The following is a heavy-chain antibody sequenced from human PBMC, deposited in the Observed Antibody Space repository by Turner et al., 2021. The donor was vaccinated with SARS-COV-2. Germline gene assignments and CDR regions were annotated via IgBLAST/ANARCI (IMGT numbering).Heavy chain of an antibody. J-gene: IGHJ4*02. CDR2: ISYDGNYK. CDR1: GFTFSTYA. D-gene: IGHD5-18*01. Sequence: QAQLVKSGGGVVQAGRSLRLSCAASGFTFSTYALHWVRQAPGRGLEWVALISYDGNYKDYADSVKGRFTISRDNSKNTLYLQMNSLRAEDTAVYYCARSLRARVDFDYWGQGTLVTVS. CDR3: ARSLRARVDFDY. V-gene: IGHV3-30*04.